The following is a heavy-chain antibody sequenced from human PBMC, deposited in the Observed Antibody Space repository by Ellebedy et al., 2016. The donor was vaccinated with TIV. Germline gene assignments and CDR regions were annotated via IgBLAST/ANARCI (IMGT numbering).Heavy chain of an antibody. Sequence: PGGSLRLSCEASGFTVSSNYMNWVRQAPGKGLEWVSSISSSSSYIYYADSVKGRFTTSRDNAKNSLYLQMDSLRAEDTAVYYCARTGYSSDWYASNWGQGTLVTVSS. CDR3: ARTGYSSDWYASN. CDR2: ISSSSSYI. CDR1: GFTVSSNY. J-gene: IGHJ4*02. D-gene: IGHD6-19*01. V-gene: IGHV3-21*06.